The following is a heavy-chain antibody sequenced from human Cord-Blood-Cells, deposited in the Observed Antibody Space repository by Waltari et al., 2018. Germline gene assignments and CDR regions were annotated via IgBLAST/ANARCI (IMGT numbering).Heavy chain of an antibody. D-gene: IGHD3-22*01. CDR1: GGPISSYY. CDR3: ARGRYYYDSSGLFDY. Sequence: QVQLQESGPGLVKTSETLSLTCTVPGGPISSYYWSWIRQTPGKGLEWIGYIYYSGSTNYNPSLKSRVTISVDTSKNQFSLKLSSVTAADTAVYYCARGRYYYDSSGLFDYWGQGTLVTVSS. J-gene: IGHJ4*02. V-gene: IGHV4-59*01. CDR2: IYYSGST.